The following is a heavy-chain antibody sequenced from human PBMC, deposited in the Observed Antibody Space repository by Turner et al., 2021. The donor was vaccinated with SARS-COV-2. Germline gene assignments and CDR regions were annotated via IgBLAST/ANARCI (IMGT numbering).Heavy chain of an antibody. CDR3: AKDMVRGLIYYYYGMDV. D-gene: IGHD3-10*01. Sequence: EVQLVESGGGLLQPGRSLRLSFAASGFTFDDYAIHWVRQAPGKGLEWVSSMSWNSRSIGYADSVKGRFTISRDNAKNSLYLQMHSLRAEDTALYYCAKDMVRGLIYYYYGMDVWGQGTTVTVSS. CDR1: GFTFDDYA. V-gene: IGHV3-9*01. J-gene: IGHJ6*02. CDR2: MSWNSRSI.